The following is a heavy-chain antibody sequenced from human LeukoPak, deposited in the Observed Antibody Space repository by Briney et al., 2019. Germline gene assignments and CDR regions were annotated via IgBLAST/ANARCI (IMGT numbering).Heavy chain of an antibody. J-gene: IGHJ6*02. CDR3: ARDRLSDYDILTGYPTPYYYYGMDV. D-gene: IGHD3-9*01. Sequence: SETLSLTCTVSGGSISSYYWSWIRQPAGKGLEWIGRIYTSGSTNYNPSLKSRVTMSVGTSKNQFSLKLSSVTAADTAVYYCARDRLSDYDILTGYPTPYYYYGMDVWGQGTTVTVSS. V-gene: IGHV4-4*07. CDR1: GGSISSYY. CDR2: IYTSGST.